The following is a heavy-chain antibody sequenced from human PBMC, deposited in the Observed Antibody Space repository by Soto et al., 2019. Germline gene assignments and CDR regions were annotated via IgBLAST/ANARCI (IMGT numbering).Heavy chain of an antibody. J-gene: IGHJ4*02. CDR3: ARDPAISDY. CDR2: INAGNGNT. V-gene: IGHV1-3*01. Sequence: QVQLVQSGAEVKKPGASVKVSCKASGYTFTSYAMHWVRQAPGQRLEWMGWINAGNGNTKYLQKFQGRVTITRDTSASTAYMELSSLRSEDTAVYYCARDPAISDYWGQGTLVTVSS. CDR1: GYTFTSYA.